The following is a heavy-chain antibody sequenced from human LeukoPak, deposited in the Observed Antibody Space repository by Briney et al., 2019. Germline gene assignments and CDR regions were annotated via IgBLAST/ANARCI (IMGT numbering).Heavy chain of an antibody. V-gene: IGHV3-21*01. CDR2: ISSSSSYI. CDR1: GFTFSDYW. CDR3: AKHPTPIYGMDV. J-gene: IGHJ6*02. Sequence: GGSLRLSCIASGFTFSDYWMNWVRQAPGKGLEWVSSISSSSSYIYYADSVKGRFTISRDNAKNSLYLQMNSLRAEDTAVYYCAKHPTPIYGMDVWGQGTTVTVSS.